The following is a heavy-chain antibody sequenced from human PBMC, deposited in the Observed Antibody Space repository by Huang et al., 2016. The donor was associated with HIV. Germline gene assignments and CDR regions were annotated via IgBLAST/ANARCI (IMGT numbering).Heavy chain of an antibody. D-gene: IGHD3-22*01. Sequence: EVQLVESGGGLVQPGGSLRLSCAASGFTFSSYCMSWVRQAPGKGLEWVANIKQDVSEKDYADSVKVRLTITRDNAKNSLYLQVNSLRAEDTAVYYGARDPGYDRRGYFSFWYFDLWGRGTLVTVSS. CDR1: GFTFSSYC. V-gene: IGHV3-7*01. CDR2: IKQDVSEK. CDR3: ARDPGYDRRGYFSFWYFDL. J-gene: IGHJ2*01.